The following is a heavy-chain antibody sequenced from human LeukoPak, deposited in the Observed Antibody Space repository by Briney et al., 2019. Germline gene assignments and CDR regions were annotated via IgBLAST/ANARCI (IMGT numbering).Heavy chain of an antibody. CDR3: ACLGGATGGFDY. V-gene: IGHV4-38-2*02. CDR2: IYHSGST. D-gene: IGHD5-12*01. Sequence: SETLSLTCTVSGYSISSGYYWGWIRQPPGKGLEWIVSIYHSGSTYYNPSLKSRVTISVDTSKNQFSLKLSSVTAADTAVYYCACLGGATGGFDYWGQGTLVTVSS. CDR1: GYSISSGYY. J-gene: IGHJ4*02.